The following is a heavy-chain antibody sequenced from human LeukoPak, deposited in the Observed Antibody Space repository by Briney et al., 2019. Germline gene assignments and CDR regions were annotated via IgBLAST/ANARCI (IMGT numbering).Heavy chain of an antibody. J-gene: IGHJ4*02. CDR3: ARDPDCGSDGCQTPPFEY. V-gene: IGHV3-21*01. CDR1: GFTFSSYS. Sequence: GGSLRLSCAASGFTFSSYSMNWVRQAPGKGLEWVSSISSSSYIYYADSVKGRFTISRDNAKNSLYLQMTDLRAEDTAVYFCARDPDCGSDGCQTPPFEYWGQGTLVTVSS. D-gene: IGHD2-21*02. CDR2: ISSSSYI.